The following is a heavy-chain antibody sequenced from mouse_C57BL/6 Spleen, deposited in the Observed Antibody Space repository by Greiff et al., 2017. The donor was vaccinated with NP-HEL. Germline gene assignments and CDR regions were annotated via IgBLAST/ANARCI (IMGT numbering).Heavy chain of an antibody. CDR2: INPSAGGT. V-gene: IGHV1-42*01. J-gene: IGHJ3*01. Sequence: EVQLQQSGPELVKPGASVKISCKASGYSFTGYYMNWVKQSPEKSLEWIGVINPSAGGTTYNQKFKAKATLTVDKSSSTAYMQLMSLTSEDSAANYCAGCGMFTTWFAYWGQGTLVTVSA. CDR3: AGCGMFTTWFAY. CDR1: GYSFTGYY. D-gene: IGHD2-2*01.